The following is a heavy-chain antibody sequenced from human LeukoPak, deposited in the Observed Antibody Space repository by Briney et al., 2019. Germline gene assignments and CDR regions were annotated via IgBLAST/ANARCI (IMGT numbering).Heavy chain of an antibody. CDR2: INPNTGST. V-gene: IGHV1-2*02. J-gene: IGHJ3*01. Sequence: ASVKVSCKASGYTFNDYYIYWVRQAPGQGLEWVGWINPNTGSTNFPQTFKGRVTMTRDTSISTAYMELSRLTSDATAVYYCARRIMVTFGGDPKRLDVFDVWGQGTMVTVSS. CDR3: ARRIMVTFGGDPKRLDVFDV. CDR1: GYTFNDYY. D-gene: IGHD3-16*01.